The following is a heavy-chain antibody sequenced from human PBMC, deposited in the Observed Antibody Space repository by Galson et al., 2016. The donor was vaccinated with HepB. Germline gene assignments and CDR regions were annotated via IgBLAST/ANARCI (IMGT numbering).Heavy chain of an antibody. CDR3: ARSPRILWFEVDY. J-gene: IGHJ4*02. CDR2: INTDGTDT. D-gene: IGHD3-10*01. V-gene: IGHV3-74*01. CDR1: GFTFDSYW. Sequence: SLRLSCAASGFTFDSYWMSWVRQAPGQGLVWAARINTDGTDTHYADSVKGRFTISRDNAKSTVYLQMDSLRVDDTAVYYCARSPRILWFEVDYWGQGILVTVSS.